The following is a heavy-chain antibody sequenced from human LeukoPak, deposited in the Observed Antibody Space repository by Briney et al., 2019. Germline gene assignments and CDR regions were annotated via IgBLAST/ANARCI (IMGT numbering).Heavy chain of an antibody. CDR1: GGSISSYY. J-gene: IGHJ6*03. CDR2: IYTSGST. CDR3: ARGGITMVRGVTVDYYYYYYMDV. D-gene: IGHD3-10*01. Sequence: SETLSLTXTVSGGSISSYYWSWIRQPAGKGLEWIGRIYTSGSTNYNPSLKSRVTMSVDTSKNQFSLKLSSVTAADTAVYYCARGGITMVRGVTVDYYYYYYMDVWGKGTTVTVSS. V-gene: IGHV4-4*07.